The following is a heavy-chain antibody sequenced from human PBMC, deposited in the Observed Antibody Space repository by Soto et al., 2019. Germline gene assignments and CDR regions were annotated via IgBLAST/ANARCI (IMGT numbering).Heavy chain of an antibody. CDR2: IKSKTDGGTT. D-gene: IGHD2-21*01. Sequence: GGSLRLSCVASGFTFSNAWMSWVRQAPGKGLEWVGRIKSKTDGGTTDYAAPVKGRFTISRDDSKNTLYLQMNSLKTEDTAVYYCTTSGVVIASEDFQHWGQGTLVTVSS. CDR1: GFTFSNAW. CDR3: TTSGVVIASEDFQH. V-gene: IGHV3-15*01. J-gene: IGHJ1*01.